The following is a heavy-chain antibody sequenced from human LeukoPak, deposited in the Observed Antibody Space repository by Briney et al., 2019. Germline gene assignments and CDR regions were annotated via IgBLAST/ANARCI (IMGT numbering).Heavy chain of an antibody. D-gene: IGHD6-19*01. Sequence: ASVKVSCKASGYTFTSYYMHWVRQAPGQGLEWMGIINPSGGSTSYAQKFQGRVTMPRDTSTSTVYMELSSLRSEDTAVYYCARDLRIAVADDAFDIWGQGTMVTVSS. V-gene: IGHV1-46*01. CDR1: GYTFTSYY. CDR3: ARDLRIAVADDAFDI. CDR2: INPSGGST. J-gene: IGHJ3*02.